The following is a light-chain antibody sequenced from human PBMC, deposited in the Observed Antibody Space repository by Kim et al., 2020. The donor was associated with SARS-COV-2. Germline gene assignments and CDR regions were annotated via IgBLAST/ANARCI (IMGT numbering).Light chain of an antibody. CDR2: KAS. CDR1: QNISNW. Sequence: STLSASVGDRVTITCRASQNISNWLAWYQQKAGNAPKLLIYKASSLERGVSSRFSGSGSGTEFTLTINSLQPDDFATYYCQQFNNHFGGGTKLEI. CDR3: QQFNNH. J-gene: IGKJ4*01. V-gene: IGKV1-5*03.